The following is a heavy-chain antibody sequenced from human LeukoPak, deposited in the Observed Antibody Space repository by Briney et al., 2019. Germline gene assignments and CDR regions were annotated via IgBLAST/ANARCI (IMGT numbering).Heavy chain of an antibody. CDR1: GFTFSGSA. CDR3: ARTYDFGRGPPGDAFDN. J-gene: IGHJ3*02. Sequence: PGGSLRLSCAASGFTFSGSALHWVRQASGKGPEWVSYIDARSGITYYADSVQGRFTLSRDNARESVFLQMDSLRVDDTAVYYCARTYDFGRGPPGDAFDNWGPGTWVIVSS. D-gene: IGHD3-3*01. CDR2: IDARSGIT. V-gene: IGHV3-48*01.